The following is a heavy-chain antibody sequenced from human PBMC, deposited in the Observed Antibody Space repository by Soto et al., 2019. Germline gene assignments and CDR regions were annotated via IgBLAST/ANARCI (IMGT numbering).Heavy chain of an antibody. CDR2: IIPIFGTA. J-gene: IGHJ4*02. D-gene: IGHD2-2*01. CDR3: ARDPCISTTCFHDY. CDR1: GDTFNTYS. Sequence: QVQLVQSGAEVKKPGSSVKVSCKASGDTFNTYSISWVRQAPGQGLEWMGGIIPIFGTANYAQNFQDRVTITADASTNTAYMDLSGLRPDDTAVYYCARDPCISTTCFHDYWGQETLVTVSS. V-gene: IGHV1-69*12.